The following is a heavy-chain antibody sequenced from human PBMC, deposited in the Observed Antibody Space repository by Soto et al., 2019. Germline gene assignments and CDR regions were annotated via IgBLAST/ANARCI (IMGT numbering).Heavy chain of an antibody. D-gene: IGHD2-2*01. CDR3: TRVFSSTSCFLGGPPPPGGFDS. CDR1: GYTFTSYG. CDR2: ISAYNGNT. J-gene: IGHJ4*02. V-gene: IGHV1-18*01. Sequence: GASVKVSCKASGYTFTSYGISWVRQAPGQGLEWMGWISAYNGNTNYAQKLQGRVTMTTDTSTSTAYMELRSLRSDDTAVYYYTRVFSSTSCFLGGPPPPGGFDSWGKGTLVTVPS.